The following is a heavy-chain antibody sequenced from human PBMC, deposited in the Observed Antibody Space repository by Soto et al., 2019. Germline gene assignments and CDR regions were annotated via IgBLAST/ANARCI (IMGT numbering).Heavy chain of an antibody. Sequence: GGSLRLSCAASGFTFGDYAMHWVRQPPGKGLEWVSGITWNGDNIAYADSVKGRFTISRDNAKNSLYLQMNSLRAEDTALYYCAKDMYSDSSGYPDYWGQGTLVTVSS. CDR1: GFTFGDYA. CDR2: ITWNGDNI. J-gene: IGHJ4*02. V-gene: IGHV3-9*01. D-gene: IGHD3-22*01. CDR3: AKDMYSDSSGYPDY.